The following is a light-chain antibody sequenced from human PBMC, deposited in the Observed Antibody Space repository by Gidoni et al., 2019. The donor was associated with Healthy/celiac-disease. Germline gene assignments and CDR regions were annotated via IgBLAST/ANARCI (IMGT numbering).Light chain of an antibody. V-gene: IGKV3-20*01. Sequence: EIVLTQSPGTLSLSPGERATLSCRASQSVSSSYLAWYQQKPGQAPRLLIYGASSRATGIPDRFSGSGSGTVFTLTISSLEPEDFAVYYCQQYGSSPNTFGRGTKVEIK. J-gene: IGKJ4*01. CDR1: QSVSSSY. CDR2: GAS. CDR3: QQYGSSPNT.